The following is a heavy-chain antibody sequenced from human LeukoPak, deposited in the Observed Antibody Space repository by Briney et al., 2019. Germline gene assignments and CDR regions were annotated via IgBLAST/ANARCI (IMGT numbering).Heavy chain of an antibody. CDR2: IYTSGST. D-gene: IGHD2-2*01. Sequence: PSETLSLTCTVSGGSISSGSYYWSWIRQPAGKGLEWIGRIYTSGSTNYNPSLKSRVTISVDTSKNQFSLKLSSVTAADTAVYYCARDFLPARRADAFDIWGQGTMVTVSS. CDR3: ARDFLPARRADAFDI. J-gene: IGHJ3*02. CDR1: GGSISSGSYY. V-gene: IGHV4-61*02.